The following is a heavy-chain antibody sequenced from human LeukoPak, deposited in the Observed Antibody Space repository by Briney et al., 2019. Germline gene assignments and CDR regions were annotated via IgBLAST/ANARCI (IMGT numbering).Heavy chain of an antibody. J-gene: IGHJ4*02. CDR3: ARARISSVTTGGSDY. D-gene: IGHD5/OR15-5a*01. CDR1: GGTFSSYA. V-gene: IGHV1-69*04. CDR2: IIPILGIA. Sequence: GASVKVSCKASGGTFSSYAISWVRQAPGQGLEWMGRIIPILGIANYAQKFQGRVTITADKSTSTAYMELSSLRSEDTAVYYCARARISSVTTGGSDYSGQGTLVTVSS.